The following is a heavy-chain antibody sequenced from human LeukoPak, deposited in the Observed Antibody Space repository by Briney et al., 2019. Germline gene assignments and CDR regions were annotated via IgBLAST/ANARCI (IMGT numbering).Heavy chain of an antibody. CDR3: ARDLFFVGERYFDWSGNYYGMDV. Sequence: PGGSLRLSCAASGFTFSSYEMNWVRQAPGKGLEWVSYISSSGSTIYYADSVEGRFTISRDNAKNSLYLQMNSLRAEDTAVYYCARDLFFVGERYFDWSGNYYGMDVWGKGTTVTVSS. J-gene: IGHJ6*04. D-gene: IGHD3-9*01. CDR2: ISSSGSTI. CDR1: GFTFSSYE. V-gene: IGHV3-48*03.